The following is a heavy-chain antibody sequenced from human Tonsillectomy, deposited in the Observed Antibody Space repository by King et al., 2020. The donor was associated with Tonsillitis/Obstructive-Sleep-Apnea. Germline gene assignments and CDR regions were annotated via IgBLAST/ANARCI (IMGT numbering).Heavy chain of an antibody. J-gene: IGHJ3*02. V-gene: IGHV4-59*01. CDR2: NYYRGST. D-gene: IGHD2-2*01. CDR1: GGSISSYY. Sequence: QLQESGPGLVKPSETLSLTCTVSGGSISSYYWSWIRQPPGKGLEWIGYNYYRGSTNYNPSLKSRVTISVDTSKNQFSLKLSSVTAADTAVYYCARGCSSTRCYARPRAFAILGQGQMVTVSS. CDR3: ARGCSSTRCYARPRAFAI.